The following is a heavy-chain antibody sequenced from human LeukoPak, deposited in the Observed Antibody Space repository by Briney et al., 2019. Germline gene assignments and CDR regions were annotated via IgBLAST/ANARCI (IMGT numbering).Heavy chain of an antibody. J-gene: IGHJ5*02. V-gene: IGHV4-34*01. CDR2: INNSGST. CDR1: LGSFSGYY. D-gene: IGHD2-15*01. Sequence: PSETLSLTCAVYLGSFSGYYWSSIPHPPGEGREWIGEINNSGSTKYNPYLKRRVTISVDTSKNQFSLKLSSVPAADTAVYYCARGGSSSYWFDPWGQGTLVTVSS. CDR3: ARGGSSSYWFDP.